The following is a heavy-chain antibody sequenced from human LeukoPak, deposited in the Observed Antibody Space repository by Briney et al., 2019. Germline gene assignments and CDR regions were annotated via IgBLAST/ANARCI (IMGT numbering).Heavy chain of an antibody. Sequence: PGGSLRLSCAASGFTFSGSAMHWVRQASGKGLEWVGRIRSKANSYATAYAASVKGRFTISRDDSKNTAYLQMNSLRAEDTAVYYCAKDRCSNGIGCLYYYMDVWGKGTTVTISS. D-gene: IGHD2-8*01. V-gene: IGHV3-73*01. J-gene: IGHJ6*03. CDR2: IRSKANSYAT. CDR3: AKDRCSNGIGCLYYYMDV. CDR1: GFTFSGSA.